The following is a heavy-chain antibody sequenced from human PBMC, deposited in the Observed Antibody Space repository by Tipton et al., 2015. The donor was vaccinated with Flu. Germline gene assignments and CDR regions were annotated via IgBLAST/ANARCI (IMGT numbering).Heavy chain of an antibody. CDR2: VSRSGNT. V-gene: IGHV4-39*07. D-gene: IGHD4-11*01. CDR1: GGSITSSSDY. Sequence: GLVKPSESLSLTCIVSGGSITSSSDYWGWIRQFPGKGLEWIGSVSRSGNTNYNPSLKSRVTISIDTSKNQFSLKMKSVTAADKAVYYCVRRDYSNYVSDPKSWFDPWGQGTQVTVSS. CDR3: VRRDYSNYVSDPKSWFDP. J-gene: IGHJ5*02.